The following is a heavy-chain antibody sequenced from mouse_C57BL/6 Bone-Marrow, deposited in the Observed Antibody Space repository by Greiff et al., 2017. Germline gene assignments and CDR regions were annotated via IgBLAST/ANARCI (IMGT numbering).Heavy chain of an antibody. CDR1: GFTFSSYG. V-gene: IGHV5-6*01. CDR3: ARPHYYGSSYGY. J-gene: IGHJ2*01. D-gene: IGHD1-1*01. CDR2: ISSGGSYT. Sequence: EVKLVESGGDLVKPGGSLKLSCAASGFTFSSYGMSWVRQTPDKRLEWVATISSGGSYTYYPDSVKGRFTISRDNAKNTLYLQMSSLKSEDTAMYYCARPHYYGSSYGYWGQGTTLTVSS.